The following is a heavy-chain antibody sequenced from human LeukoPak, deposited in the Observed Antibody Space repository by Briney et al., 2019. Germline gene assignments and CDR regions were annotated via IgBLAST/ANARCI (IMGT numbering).Heavy chain of an antibody. CDR3: ARHDVRLWSHHDAFDI. J-gene: IGHJ3*02. D-gene: IGHD5-18*01. CDR1: GGSISSYY. CDR2: IYPSGNT. V-gene: IGHV4-4*07. Sequence: QVQLQESGPGLVKPSETLSLTCTVSGGSISSYYWSWIRQPAGKGLEWIGRIYPSGNTNYNPSLKSRVTMSVDTSKNQFSLKLSSVTAADTAVYYCARHDVRLWSHHDAFDIWGQGTMVTVSS.